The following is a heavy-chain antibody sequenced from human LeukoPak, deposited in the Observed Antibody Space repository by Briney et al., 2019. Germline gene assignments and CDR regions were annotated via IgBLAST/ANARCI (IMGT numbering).Heavy chain of an antibody. CDR3: AKGVPLGYCSSTSCYVLDY. Sequence: GGSLRLSCAASGFTFSSYAMSWVRQAPGKGLEWVSAISGSGGSTYYADSVKGRFTISRDNSKNTLYLQVNSLRAEDTAVYYCAKGVPLGYCSSTSCYVLDYWGQGTLVTVSS. D-gene: IGHD2-2*01. CDR1: GFTFSSYA. V-gene: IGHV3-23*01. CDR2: ISGSGGST. J-gene: IGHJ4*02.